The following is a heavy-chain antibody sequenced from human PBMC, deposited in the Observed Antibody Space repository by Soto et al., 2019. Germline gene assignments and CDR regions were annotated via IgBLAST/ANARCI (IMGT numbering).Heavy chain of an antibody. CDR2: ISYDGSNK. V-gene: IGHV3-30*18. CDR3: AKPAIYSSSWFDSNWFDP. D-gene: IGHD6-13*01. J-gene: IGHJ5*02. CDR1: GFTFSSYG. Sequence: PGGSLRLSCAASGFTFSSYGMHWVRQAPGKGLEWVAVISYDGSNKYYADSVKGRFTISRGNSKNTLYLQMNSLRAEDTAVYYCAKPAIYSSSWFDSNWFDPWGQGTLVTVSS.